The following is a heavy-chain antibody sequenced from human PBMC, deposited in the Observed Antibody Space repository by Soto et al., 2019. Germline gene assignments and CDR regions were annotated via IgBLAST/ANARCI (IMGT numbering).Heavy chain of an antibody. V-gene: IGHV3-23*01. Sequence: GGSLRLSCAASVFTFSSYAMSWVRQAPGKGLEWVSAISGSGGSTYYADSVKGRFAISRDNSKSTLFLQMNSLRADDTAVYYRGKSPPQFCSGGTGYLHHWGQGTRVTVS. CDR2: ISGSGGST. CDR1: VFTFSSYA. J-gene: IGHJ5*02. CDR3: GKSPPQFCSGGTGYLHH. D-gene: IGHD2-15*01.